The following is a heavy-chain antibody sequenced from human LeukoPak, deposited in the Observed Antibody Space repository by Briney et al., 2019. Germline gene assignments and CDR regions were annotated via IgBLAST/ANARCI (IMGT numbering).Heavy chain of an antibody. D-gene: IGHD2-2*01. CDR3: AILSGYCSSTSCYVYYYGMDV. Sequence: ASVKVSCKASGYTFTSYYMHWVRQAPGQGLEWMGIINPSGGSTSYAQKFQGRVTMTRDMSTSTVYMELSSLRSEDTAVYYCAILSGYCSSTSCYVYYYGMDVWGQGTTVTVSS. CDR2: INPSGGST. J-gene: IGHJ6*02. V-gene: IGHV1-46*01. CDR1: GYTFTSYY.